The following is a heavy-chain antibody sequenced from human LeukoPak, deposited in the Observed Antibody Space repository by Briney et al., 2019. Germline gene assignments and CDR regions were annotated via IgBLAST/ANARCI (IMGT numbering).Heavy chain of an antibody. CDR2: FDPEDGET. V-gene: IGHV1-24*01. Sequence: ASVKVSCKVSGYTLTELSMHWVRQAPGKGLEWMGGFDPEDGETIYAQKFQGRVTMTEDTSTDTSYMELSSLRSADTDVYYYSTERVLEWLIWGEGTLVTVSS. CDR3: STERVLEWLI. D-gene: IGHD3-3*01. J-gene: IGHJ4*02. CDR1: GYTLTELS.